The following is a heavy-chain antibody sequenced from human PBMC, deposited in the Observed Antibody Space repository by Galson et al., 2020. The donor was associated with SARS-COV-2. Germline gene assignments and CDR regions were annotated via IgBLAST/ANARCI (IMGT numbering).Heavy chain of an antibody. V-gene: IGHV3-21*01. CDR2: ISSSSSYI. J-gene: IGHJ6*02. D-gene: IGHD3-16*02. CDR3: ARDFMITFGGVIPDYYYYYGMDV. CDR1: GFTFSSYS. Sequence: GGSLRLSCAASGFTFSSYSMNWVRQAPGKGLEWVSSISSSSSYIYYADSVKGRFTISRDNAKNSLYLQMNSLRAEDTAVYYCARDFMITFGGVIPDYYYYYGMDVWGQVTTVTVSS.